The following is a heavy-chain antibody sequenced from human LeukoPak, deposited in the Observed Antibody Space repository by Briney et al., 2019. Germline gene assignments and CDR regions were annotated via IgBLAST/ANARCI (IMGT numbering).Heavy chain of an antibody. V-gene: IGHV4-61*02. D-gene: IGHD3-22*01. CDR3: ARTNRPKTYYYDIGDY. CDR1: GGSISSGSYY. Sequence: SETLSLTCTVSGGSISSGSYYWSWNRQPAGKGLEWIGRIYTSGSTNYNPSLKSRVTISVDTSKNQFSLKLSSVTAADTAVYYCARTNRPKTYYYDIGDYWGQGTLVTVSS. CDR2: IYTSGST. J-gene: IGHJ4*02.